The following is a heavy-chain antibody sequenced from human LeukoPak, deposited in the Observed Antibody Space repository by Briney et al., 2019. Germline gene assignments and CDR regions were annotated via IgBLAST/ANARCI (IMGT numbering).Heavy chain of an antibody. CDR2: IYSSESP. V-gene: IGHV4-4*07. D-gene: IGHD2-21*02. CDR3: ARRAGSTAWSFDS. J-gene: IGHJ4*02. Sequence: SATLSLTCTVSGVSINDYYWTWIRQPAGKRLEWIGQIYSSESPKYNPSLESRVTMSVDTSKKQFSLQLTFVTVADTGVYYCARRAGSTAWSFDSWGQGTQVTVSS. CDR1: GVSINDYY.